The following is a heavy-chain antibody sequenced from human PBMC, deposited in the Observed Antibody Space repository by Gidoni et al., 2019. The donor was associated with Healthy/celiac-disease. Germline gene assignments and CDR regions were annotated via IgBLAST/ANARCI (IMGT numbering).Heavy chain of an antibody. Sequence: QVQLQESVPGLVTPSETLSLTCAVSGYSISSGYYWGWTRQPPGKGLEWIGSIYHSGSTYYNPSLKSRVTISVDTSKNQFSLKLSSVTAADTAVYYCARERGEMVYARAEYFQHWGQGTLVTVSS. CDR3: ARERGEMVYARAEYFQH. CDR2: IYHSGST. J-gene: IGHJ1*01. D-gene: IGHD2-8*01. V-gene: IGHV4-38-2*02. CDR1: GYSISSGYY.